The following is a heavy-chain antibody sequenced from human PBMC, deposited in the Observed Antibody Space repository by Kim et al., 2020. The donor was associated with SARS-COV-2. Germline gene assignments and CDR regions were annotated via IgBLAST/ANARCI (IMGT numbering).Heavy chain of an antibody. V-gene: IGHV4-59*13. CDR3: ARVPARLLIRRWGAFDI. CDR2: IYYSGST. D-gene: IGHD2-15*01. J-gene: IGHJ3*02. Sequence: SETLSLTCTVSGGSISSYYWSWIRQPPGKGLEWIGYIYYSGSTNYNPSLKSRVTISVDTSKNQFSLKLSSVTAADTAVYYCARVPARLLIRRWGAFDIWGQGTMVTVSS. CDR1: GGSISSYY.